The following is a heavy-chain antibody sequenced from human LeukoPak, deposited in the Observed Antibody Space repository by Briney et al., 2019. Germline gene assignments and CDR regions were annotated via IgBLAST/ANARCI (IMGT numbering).Heavy chain of an antibody. J-gene: IGHJ4*02. D-gene: IGHD2-15*01. CDR2: ISSTGSSI. CDR1: GFGFSVLE. Sequence: GGSLRLSCAASGFGFSVLEMNWVRQAPGKGLEWISYISSTGSSIHYADSVKGRFTISRDNAKNSVYLQMNSLRVEDTAVYYCARDTLYCSGGSCYSYFDYWGQGTLVTVSS. CDR3: ARDTLYCSGGSCYSYFDY. V-gene: IGHV3-48*03.